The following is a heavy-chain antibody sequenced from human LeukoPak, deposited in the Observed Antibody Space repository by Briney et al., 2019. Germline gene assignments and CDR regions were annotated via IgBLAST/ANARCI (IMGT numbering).Heavy chain of an antibody. CDR3: ARVTGYRIEDYFDY. Sequence: PSETLSLTCAVYGGSFSGYYWSWIRQPPGKGLEWIGYIYYSGSTNYNPSLKSRVTISVETSKNEFSLKLRSVTAADTAVYYCARVTGYRIEDYFDYWGRGTLVTVSS. D-gene: IGHD6-13*01. V-gene: IGHV4-59*01. CDR1: GGSFSGYY. J-gene: IGHJ4*02. CDR2: IYYSGST.